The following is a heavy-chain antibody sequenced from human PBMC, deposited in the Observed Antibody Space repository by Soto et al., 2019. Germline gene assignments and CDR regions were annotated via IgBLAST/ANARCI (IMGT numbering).Heavy chain of an antibody. J-gene: IGHJ6*03. CDR1: GYTFTSYD. CDR2: MNPNRGNT. Sequence: QVQLVQSGAEVKKPGASVKVSCKASGYTFTSYDINWVRQATGQWLEWMGWMNPNRGNTGYAQKFQGRVTMTRNTSISTAYMELSSLRSEDTAVYYCAIGRVEYSGRSERYYYMDVWGKGTTVTVSS. V-gene: IGHV1-8*01. CDR3: AIGRVEYSGRSERYYYMDV. D-gene: IGHD5-12*01.